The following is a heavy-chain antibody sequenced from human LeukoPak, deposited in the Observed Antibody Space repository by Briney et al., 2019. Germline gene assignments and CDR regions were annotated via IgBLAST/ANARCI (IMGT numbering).Heavy chain of an antibody. V-gene: IGHV3-7*01. CDR2: IKQDGSEK. Sequence: PGGSLRLSCAASGFTFSSYWMSWVRQAPGKGLEWVANIKQDGSEKDYVDSVNGRFTISKDNAKNTLYLQMNSLRAEDTAGYYCARDRGDGIGLDWGQGTLVTVSS. D-gene: IGHD3-10*01. CDR1: GFTFSSYW. CDR3: ARDRGDGIGLD. J-gene: IGHJ4*02.